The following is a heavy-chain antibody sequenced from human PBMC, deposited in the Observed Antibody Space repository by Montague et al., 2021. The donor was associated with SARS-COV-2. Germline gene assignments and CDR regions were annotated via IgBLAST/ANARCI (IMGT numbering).Heavy chain of an antibody. J-gene: IGHJ4*02. CDR3: ARSRANVPSRPGFDY. CDR1: GASVASGNFY. D-gene: IGHD6-6*01. V-gene: IGHV4-61*01. CDR2: MYYTGHT. Sequence: SETLSLTCTVSGASVASGNFYWSWIRQPPGKGLEWIGYMYYTGHTXYKPSLESRVTMPVDLSKNQFSLTLTSVTAADTAVYYCARSRANVPSRPGFDYWGQGALVTVSS.